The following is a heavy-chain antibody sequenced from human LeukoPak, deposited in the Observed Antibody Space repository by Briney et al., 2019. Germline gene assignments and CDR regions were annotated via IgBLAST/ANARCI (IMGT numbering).Heavy chain of an antibody. CDR3: AKEPYYYDSSGYLYYFDY. V-gene: IGHV3-23*01. J-gene: IGHJ4*02. CDR1: GFTFSSYS. CDR2: ISGSGGST. Sequence: GGSLRLSCAASGFTFSSYSMNWVRQAPGKGLEWVSAISGSGGSTYYADSVKGRFTISRDNSKNTLYLQMNSLRAEDTAVYYCAKEPYYYDSSGYLYYFDYWGQGTLVTVSS. D-gene: IGHD3-22*01.